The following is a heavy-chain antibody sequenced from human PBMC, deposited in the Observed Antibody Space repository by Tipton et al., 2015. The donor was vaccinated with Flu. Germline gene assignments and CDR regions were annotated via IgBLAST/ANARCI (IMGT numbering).Heavy chain of an antibody. J-gene: IGHJ6*02. CDR2: IYYSGST. Sequence: TLSLTCTVPGGPVSSGSYYWSWIRQPPGKGLEWIGYIYYSGSTNYNPSLKSRVTISVDTSKNQFSLKLSSVTAADTAVYYCARDQVSPHLTYGMDVWGQGTTVTVSS. D-gene: IGHD2-21*01. CDR1: GGPVSSGSYY. CDR3: ARDQVSPHLTYGMDV. V-gene: IGHV4-61*01.